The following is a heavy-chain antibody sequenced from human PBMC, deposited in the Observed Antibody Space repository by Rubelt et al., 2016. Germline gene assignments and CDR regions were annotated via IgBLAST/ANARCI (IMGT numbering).Heavy chain of an antibody. Sequence: EVQLVESGGGLVKPGGSLRLSCAASGFTFSPYNMNWVRQAPGKGLEWVSSISSSNSYIYYADSVKGRFTISRDNAKNSLYLQMNSLRAEDTAVYYCWHYYDSSGYLGGSHWGQGTLVTVSS. V-gene: IGHV3-21*01. J-gene: IGHJ4*02. CDR2: ISSSNSYI. D-gene: IGHD3-22*01. CDR3: WHYYDSSGYLGGSH. CDR1: GFTFSPYN.